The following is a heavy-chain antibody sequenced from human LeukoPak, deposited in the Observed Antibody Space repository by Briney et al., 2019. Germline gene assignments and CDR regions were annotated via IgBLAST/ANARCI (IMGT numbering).Heavy chain of an antibody. J-gene: IGHJ6*02. CDR3: ARDSDYGDYYYYGMDV. CDR1: GFTVSSNY. CDR2: ICSGGST. V-gene: IGHV3-53*01. Sequence: PGGSLRLSCAASGFTVSSNYMSWVRQAPGKGLEWVSVICSGGSTYYADSVKGRFTISRDNSKNTLYLQMNSLRAEDTAVYYCARDSDYGDYYYYGMDVWGQGTTVTVSS. D-gene: IGHD4-17*01.